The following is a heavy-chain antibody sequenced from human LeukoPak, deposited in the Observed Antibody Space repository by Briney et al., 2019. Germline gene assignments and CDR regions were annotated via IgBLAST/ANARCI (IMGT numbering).Heavy chain of an antibody. CDR3: ARHRRAAGDFDY. CDR1: GFSFNSYW. J-gene: IGHJ4*02. D-gene: IGHD6-25*01. V-gene: IGHV5-51*01. Sequence: GESLKISCDGFGFSFNSYWIGWVRQMPGKGLEWMGLNYPGYSDTRYSPSFQGQVTISADKSISTASLQWSSLKASDTAMYYCARHRRAAGDFDYWGQGTLVTVSS. CDR2: NYPGYSDT.